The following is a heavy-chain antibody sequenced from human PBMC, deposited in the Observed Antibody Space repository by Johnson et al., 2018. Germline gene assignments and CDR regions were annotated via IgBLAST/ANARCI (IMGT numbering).Heavy chain of an antibody. Sequence: VQLVQSGGGLVQXGGSXRLXCAASGFTFSSYAMSWVRQAPGKGLEWVSAISGSGGSTYYADSVKGRFTISRDNSKHTLYLQMNSLRAEDTAVYYCAFPTRGVLGAFDIWGQGTMVTVSS. CDR2: ISGSGGST. CDR1: GFTFSSYA. J-gene: IGHJ3*02. D-gene: IGHD3-10*01. CDR3: AFPTRGVLGAFDI. V-gene: IGHV3-23*04.